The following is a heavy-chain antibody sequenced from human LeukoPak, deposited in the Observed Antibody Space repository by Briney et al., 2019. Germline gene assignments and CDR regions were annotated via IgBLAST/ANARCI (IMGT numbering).Heavy chain of an antibody. Sequence: RTSETLSLTCTVSGGSLSGSDIYWSWVRQHPEKGLELIGYIRYSGSTYYNPSLKSRVTISVDRSKNQFSLKLSSVTAADTAVYYCARHYYDSSGYYYLEPWGQGTLVTVSS. V-gene: IGHV4-30-4*08. J-gene: IGHJ5*02. CDR1: GGSLSGSDIY. CDR3: ARHYYDSSGYYYLEP. CDR2: IRYSGST. D-gene: IGHD3-22*01.